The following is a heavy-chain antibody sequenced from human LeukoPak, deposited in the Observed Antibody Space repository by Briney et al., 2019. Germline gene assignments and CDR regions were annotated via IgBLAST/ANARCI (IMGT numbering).Heavy chain of an antibody. CDR3: ARVPAAARGS. J-gene: IGHJ5*02. D-gene: IGHD2-2*01. CDR1: GFTFSSYS. Sequence: GGSLRLSCAASGFTFSSYSMNWVRQAPGKGLEWVSSISSSSYIYYADSVKGRFTISRDDAKNSLYLQMNSLRAEDTAVYYCARVPAAARGSWGQGTLVTVSS. CDR2: ISSSSYI. V-gene: IGHV3-21*01.